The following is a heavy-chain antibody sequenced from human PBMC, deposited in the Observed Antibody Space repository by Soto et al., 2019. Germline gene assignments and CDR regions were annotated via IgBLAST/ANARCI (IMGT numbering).Heavy chain of an antibody. J-gene: IGHJ6*03. CDR1: GYTFTSYG. CDR2: ISAYSGGT. Sequence: GASVKVSCKASGYTFTSYGISWVRQAPGQGLEWMGWISAYSGGTNYAQKFQGWVTMTRDTSISTAYMELSRLRSDDTAVYYCARSSFRAYGSGSYDYYYYMDVWGKGTTVTVSS. D-gene: IGHD3-10*01. V-gene: IGHV1-2*04. CDR3: ARSSFRAYGSGSYDYYYYMDV.